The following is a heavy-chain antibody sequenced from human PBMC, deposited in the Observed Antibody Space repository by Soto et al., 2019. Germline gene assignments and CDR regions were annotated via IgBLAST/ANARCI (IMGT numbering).Heavy chain of an antibody. CDR2: IYYSGSA. J-gene: IGHJ6*02. V-gene: IGHV4-59*01. CDR1: GVSISSFS. CDR3: ARTSGVPYYYSALDV. Sequence: SETLSLTCTVSGVSISSFSWNWVRQPPGKGLEWIGYIYYSGSANYNSSLKSRVTMSVDTSQNQFSLKLTSVTAADTAVYYCARTSGVPYYYSALDVWGQGTTVTVSS. D-gene: IGHD3-10*01.